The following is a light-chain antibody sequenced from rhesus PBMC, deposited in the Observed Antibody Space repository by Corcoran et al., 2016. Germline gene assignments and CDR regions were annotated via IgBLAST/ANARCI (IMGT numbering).Light chain of an antibody. CDR2: GAS. CDR3: QNNRTSPPYS. CDR1: QSIGSN. Sequence: QVILTQSPAIPSLSPGERATLSCRASQSIGSNLAWYQQKTGQAPRLLIDGASRRAIGIPDRFSGSGAGTEVTLTISSLEAEEFVIYSCQNNRTSPPYSCGQGTKVEIK. J-gene: IGKJ2*01. V-gene: IGKV3-53*01.